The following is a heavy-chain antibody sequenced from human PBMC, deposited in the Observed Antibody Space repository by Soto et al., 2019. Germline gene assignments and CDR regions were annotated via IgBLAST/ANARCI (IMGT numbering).Heavy chain of an antibody. Sequence: GGSLRLSCAASGFTFSSYWMSWVRQAPGKGLEWVANIKQDGSEKYYVDSVKGRFTISRDNAKNSLYLQMNSLRAEDTAVYYCARARYSGGYYALDIWGQGTMVTVSS. V-gene: IGHV3-7*01. CDR1: GFTFSSYW. D-gene: IGHD1-26*01. CDR2: IKQDGSEK. J-gene: IGHJ3*02. CDR3: ARARYSGGYYALDI.